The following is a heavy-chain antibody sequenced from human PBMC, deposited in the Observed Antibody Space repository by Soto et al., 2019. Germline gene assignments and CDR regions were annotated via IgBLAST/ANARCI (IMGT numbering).Heavy chain of an antibody. Sequence: PGGSLRLSCAASGFTFSTYTMNWVRQAPGKGLEWVAGIFPGGSTYYANSVKGRFTISRDHSQSSVFLQMSSLRDEDTAVYYCAIFLQPDRLWTFVRWGQGTLVTVSS. D-gene: IGHD2-21*01. V-gene: IGHV3-23*03. CDR2: IFPGGST. CDR3: AIFLQPDRLWTFVR. CDR1: GFTFSTYT. J-gene: IGHJ4*02.